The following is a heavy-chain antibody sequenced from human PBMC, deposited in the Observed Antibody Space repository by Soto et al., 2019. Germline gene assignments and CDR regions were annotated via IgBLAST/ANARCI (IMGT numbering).Heavy chain of an antibody. CDR2: INHSGST. CDR3: ARERRYSSSSWELRINWFDP. Sequence: QVQLQQWGAGLLKPSETLSLTCAVYGGSFSGYYWSWIRQPPGKGLEWIGEINHSGSTNYNPSLKSRVTISVDTSKNQFSLKLSSVTAADTAVYYCARERRYSSSSWELRINWFDPWGQGTLVTVSS. V-gene: IGHV4-34*01. D-gene: IGHD6-6*01. J-gene: IGHJ5*02. CDR1: GGSFSGYY.